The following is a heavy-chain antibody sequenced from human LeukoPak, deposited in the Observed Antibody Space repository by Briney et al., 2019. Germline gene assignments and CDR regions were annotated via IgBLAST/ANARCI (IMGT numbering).Heavy chain of an antibody. V-gene: IGHV3-43*02. CDR2: ISGDSGST. CDR1: GFTFHDYA. Sequence: GGSLRLSCAASGFTFHDYAMYWVRQAPGKGPEWVSLISGDSGSTDYADFVKGRFTISRDNSQNSVFLQMNSLTIEDTAVYFCAKDRGSGWYYFHYWGQGTLVTVSS. CDR3: AKDRGSGWYYFHY. D-gene: IGHD6-19*01. J-gene: IGHJ4*02.